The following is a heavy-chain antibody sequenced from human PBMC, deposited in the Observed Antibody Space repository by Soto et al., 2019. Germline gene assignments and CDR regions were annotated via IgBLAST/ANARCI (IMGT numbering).Heavy chain of an antibody. CDR3: ASVTRGY. J-gene: IGHJ4*02. D-gene: IGHD3-10*01. CDR2: INHSGCT. V-gene: IGHV4-34*01. CDR1: GGSFSGYY. Sequence: QVQLQQWGAGLLKPSETLSLTCAVYGGSFSGYYWSWIRQPPGKGLEWIGEINHSGCTNYNPSLKSRVTMSVDTSKNQFSLKLSSVTAADTAVYYCASVTRGYWGQGTLVTVSS.